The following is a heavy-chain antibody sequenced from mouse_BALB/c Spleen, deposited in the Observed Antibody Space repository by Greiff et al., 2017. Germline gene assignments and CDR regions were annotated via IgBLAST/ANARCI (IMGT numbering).Heavy chain of an antibody. CDR1: GFSLTSYG. D-gene: IGHD1-1*01. CDR2: ISSGGSYT. J-gene: IGHJ4*01. CDR3: ARLTAYAMDY. V-gene: IGHV5-6*01. Sequence: VQLQQSGPSLVQPSQSLSITCTVSGFSLTSYGVHWVRQTPDKRLEWVATISSGGSYTYYPDSVKGRFTISRDNAKNTLYLQMSSLKSEDTAMYYCARLTAYAMDYWGQGTSVTVSS.